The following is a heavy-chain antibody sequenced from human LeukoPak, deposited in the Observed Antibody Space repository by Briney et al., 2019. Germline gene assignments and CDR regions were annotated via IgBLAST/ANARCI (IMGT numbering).Heavy chain of an antibody. CDR1: GFTLTNYA. Sequence: HPGGSLRLSCAASGFTLTNYAMHWVRQPAGEGLEWVSALGTAGDTFYPGPVKGRFSISRDNAKKSLFLQMNSLRVEDTAIYYCARQSTPHGNFDYWGQGTLVTVSS. CDR2: LGTAGDT. D-gene: IGHD1-1*01. CDR3: ARQSTPHGNFDY. V-gene: IGHV3-13*01. J-gene: IGHJ4*02.